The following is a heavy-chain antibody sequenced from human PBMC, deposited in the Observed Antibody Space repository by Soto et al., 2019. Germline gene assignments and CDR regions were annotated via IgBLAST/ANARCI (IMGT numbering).Heavy chain of an antibody. D-gene: IGHD5-12*01. J-gene: IGHJ6*02. Sequence: EVQVVEPGGGLVQPGGSLRLSCIASGFTFSSHWMHWVRQAPGKGLVWVSRVKYDGRTTNYADSVKGRFTISRDNAKNTVYLQMNSLRAEDTGVYYCARGLRNYYGVDVWGQGTTVTVSS. CDR2: VKYDGRTT. V-gene: IGHV3-74*01. CDR3: ARGLRNYYGVDV. CDR1: GFTFSSHW.